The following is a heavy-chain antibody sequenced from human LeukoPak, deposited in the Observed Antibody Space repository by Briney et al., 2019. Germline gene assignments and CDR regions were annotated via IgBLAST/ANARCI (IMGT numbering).Heavy chain of an antibody. D-gene: IGHD6-19*01. V-gene: IGHV4-4*02. CDR2: IYYSGST. CDR3: AREAGTSPVWFDP. CDR1: GGSISSSNW. J-gene: IGHJ5*02. Sequence: SETLSLTCAVSGGSISSSNWWSWVRQPPGKGLEWIGYIYYSGSTNYNPSLKSRVTISVDTSKNQFSLKLNSVTAADTAVYYCAREAGTSPVWFDPWGQGTLVTVSS.